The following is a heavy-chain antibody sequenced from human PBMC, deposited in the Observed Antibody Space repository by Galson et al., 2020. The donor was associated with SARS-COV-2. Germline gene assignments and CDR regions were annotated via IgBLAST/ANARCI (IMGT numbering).Heavy chain of an antibody. CDR1: GFTFSSYW. V-gene: IGHV3-7*01. CDR3: ARDYYDSSGGGMDDAFDI. D-gene: IGHD3-22*01. J-gene: IGHJ3*02. CDR2: IKQDGSEK. Sequence: GGSLRLSCAASGFTFSSYWMSWVRQAPGKGLEWVANIKQDGSEKYYVDSVKGRFTISRDNAKNSLYLQMNSLRAEDTAVYYCARDYYDSSGGGMDDAFDIWGQGTMVTVSS.